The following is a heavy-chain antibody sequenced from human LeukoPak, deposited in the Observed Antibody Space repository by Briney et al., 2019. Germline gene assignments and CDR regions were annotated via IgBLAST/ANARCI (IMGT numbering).Heavy chain of an antibody. J-gene: IGHJ4*02. V-gene: IGHV4-59*12. D-gene: IGHD3-10*01. Sequence: SETLSLTCIVSGASMRTYYWSWIRQPPGKGLEWIGEIHNSGTTNYNPSLNSRVTISEDTSKNQFYLNLSSVTAADTAVYYCARRYYYNLGSFPFDFWGQGTLVTVSS. CDR1: GASMRTYY. CDR2: IHNSGTT. CDR3: ARRYYYNLGSFPFDF.